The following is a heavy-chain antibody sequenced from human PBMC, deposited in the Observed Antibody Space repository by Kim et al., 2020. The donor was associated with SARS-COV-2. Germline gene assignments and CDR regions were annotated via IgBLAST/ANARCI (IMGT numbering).Heavy chain of an antibody. CDR2: ST. J-gene: IGHJ4*02. CDR3: ARGPGSFDY. Sequence: STNYNQALKSRVTISVDTSKHQFSLKLSSVTAADTAVYYCARGPGSFDYWGQGTTVTVSS. V-gene: IGHV4-34*01.